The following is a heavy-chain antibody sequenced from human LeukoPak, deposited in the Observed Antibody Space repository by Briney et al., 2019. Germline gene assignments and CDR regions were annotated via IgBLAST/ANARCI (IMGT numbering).Heavy chain of an antibody. CDR1: GFTVSSNY. J-gene: IGHJ4*02. D-gene: IGHD5-18*01. CDR3: ASISYGYYFDY. CDR2: IYSGGST. Sequence: GGSLRLSYAASGFTVSSNYMSWVRQAPGKGLEWVSVIYSGGSTYYADSVKGRLTISRDNSKNTLYLQMNSLRAEDTAVYYCASISYGYYFDYWGQGTLVTVSS. V-gene: IGHV3-53*01.